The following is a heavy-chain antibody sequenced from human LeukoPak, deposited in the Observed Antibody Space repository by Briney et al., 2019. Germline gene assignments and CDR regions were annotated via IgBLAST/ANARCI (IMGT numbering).Heavy chain of an antibody. CDR1: GYSISSGYY. CDR2: IYHSGST. D-gene: IGHD6-13*01. Sequence: SETLSLTCTVSGYSISSGYYWGWIRQPPGKGLEWIGSIYHSGSTYYNPSLKSRVTISVDTSKNQFSLKLSSVTAADTAVYYCAREGIAAAGPIGYWGQGTLVTVSS. CDR3: AREGIAAAGPIGY. V-gene: IGHV4-38-2*02. J-gene: IGHJ4*02.